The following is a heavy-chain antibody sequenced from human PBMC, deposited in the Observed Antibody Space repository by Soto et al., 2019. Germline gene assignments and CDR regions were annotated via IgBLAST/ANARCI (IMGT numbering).Heavy chain of an antibody. CDR1: GFTLITYS. Sequence: GALIRCGSAPGFTLITYSRNWVRQAPGKVLEWVSSISSSSSHIYYADSVKVRFTISRDNAKNSLSLQMKSLRAEDTAVYYCARDASGTMTMVTTRPDLWGQGTLVTVYS. J-gene: IGHJ5*02. CDR3: ARDASGTMTMVTTRPDL. D-gene: IGHD4-17*01. CDR2: ISSSSSHI. V-gene: IGHV3-21*01.